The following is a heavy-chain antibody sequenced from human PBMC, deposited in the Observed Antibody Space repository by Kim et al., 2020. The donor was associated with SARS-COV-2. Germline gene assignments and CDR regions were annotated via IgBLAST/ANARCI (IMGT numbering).Heavy chain of an antibody. Sequence: GGSLRLSCAASGFTFSSYAMHWVRQAPGKGLEWVAVIWYDGSNKYYADSVKGRFTISRDNSKNTLYLQMNSLRAEDTAVYYCAKDQVGATLGSGFDYWGQGTLVTVSS. CDR2: IWYDGSNK. D-gene: IGHD1-26*01. CDR3: AKDQVGATLGSGFDY. V-gene: IGHV3-33*06. CDR1: GFTFSSYA. J-gene: IGHJ4*02.